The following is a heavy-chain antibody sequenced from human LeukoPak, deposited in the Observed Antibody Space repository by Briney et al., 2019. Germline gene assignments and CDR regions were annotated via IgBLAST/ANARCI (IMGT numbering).Heavy chain of an antibody. V-gene: IGHV4-61*01. D-gene: IGHD3-9*01. Sequence: SETLSLTCTVSGGSVSSGSYDWSWIRQPPGKGLEWIGNIYYSGSTNYNPPFKGRVTISVDTSKNQFSLKLSSVTAADTAVYYCARGAYYDILTGLFGSGWYFDLWGRGTLVTVSS. CDR2: IYYSGST. J-gene: IGHJ2*01. CDR3: ARGAYYDILTGLFGSGWYFDL. CDR1: GGSVSSGSYD.